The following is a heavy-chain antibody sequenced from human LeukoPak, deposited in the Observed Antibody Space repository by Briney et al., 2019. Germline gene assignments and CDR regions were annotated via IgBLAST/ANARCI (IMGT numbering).Heavy chain of an antibody. D-gene: IGHD1-1*01. CDR3: ARQRGTIGTTDWFDP. CDR2: IYHSGST. J-gene: IGHJ5*02. V-gene: IGHV4-59*08. CDR1: GGSISSYY. Sequence: SETLSLTCTVSGGSISSYYWSWIRQPPGKGPEWIGYIYHSGSTTYNPSLKSRVSISMDTSKNQFFLKLSSVTAADTAVYYCARQRGTIGTTDWFDPWGQGALIIVSS.